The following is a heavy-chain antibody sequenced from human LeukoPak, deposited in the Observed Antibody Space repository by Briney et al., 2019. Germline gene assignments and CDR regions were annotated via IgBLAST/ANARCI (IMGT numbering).Heavy chain of an antibody. CDR2: ISPNGVIT. V-gene: IGHV3-23*01. J-gene: IGHJ4*02. CDR3: AKDDAWLQYGN. CDR1: GFTFRSHG. D-gene: IGHD5-24*01. Sequence: PGGTLRLSCVASGFTFRSHGVNWVRQAPGKGLEWVSGISPNGVITYYADSVKGRFTISRGNSKGTVYLQMNSLRPEDTAVYYCAKDDAWLQYGNWGRGTLVTVSS.